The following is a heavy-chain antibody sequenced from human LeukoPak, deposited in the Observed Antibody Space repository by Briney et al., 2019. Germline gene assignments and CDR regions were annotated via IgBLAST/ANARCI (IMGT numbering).Heavy chain of an antibody. D-gene: IGHD6-25*01. V-gene: IGHV1-2*02. J-gene: IGHJ4*02. CDR3: AREGIAAAGLDTFDY. Sequence: GASVKVSCKASGYTFTGYYMHWVRQAPGQGLEWMGWINPNSGGTNYAQKFQGRVTMTRDTSISTAYMELSRLRSDDTAVYYCAREGIAAAGLDTFDYWGQGTLVTVSS. CDR2: INPNSGGT. CDR1: GYTFTGYY.